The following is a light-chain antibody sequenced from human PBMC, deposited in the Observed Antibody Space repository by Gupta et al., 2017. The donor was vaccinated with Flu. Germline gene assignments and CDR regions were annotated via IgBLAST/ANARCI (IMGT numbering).Light chain of an antibody. Sequence: EVLMTQSPATLAVSPGETATLSCRASQSVNTKVAWYQQRGGQAPRLLVYGAATRAIGIPARFSGSGSGTXFTLTIXSLQSEDFAIYYCHQENTWPKTFGXGTKVEVK. CDR2: GAA. V-gene: IGKV3-15*01. CDR3: HQENTWPKT. CDR1: QSVNTK. J-gene: IGKJ1*01.